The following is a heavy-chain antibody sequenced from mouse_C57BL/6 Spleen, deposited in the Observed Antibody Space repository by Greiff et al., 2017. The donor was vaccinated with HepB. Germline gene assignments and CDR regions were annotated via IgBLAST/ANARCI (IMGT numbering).Heavy chain of an antibody. CDR3: ARDGSSYRGPYFDY. CDR1: GFSLTSYA. J-gene: IGHJ2*01. Sequence: VQGVESGPGLVAPSQSLSITCTVSGFSLTSYAISWVRQPPGKGLEWLGVIWTGGGTNYNSALKSRLSISKDNSKSQVFLKMNSLQTDDTARYYCARDGSSYRGPYFDYWGQGTTLTVSS. V-gene: IGHV2-9-1*01. D-gene: IGHD1-1*01. CDR2: IWTGGGT.